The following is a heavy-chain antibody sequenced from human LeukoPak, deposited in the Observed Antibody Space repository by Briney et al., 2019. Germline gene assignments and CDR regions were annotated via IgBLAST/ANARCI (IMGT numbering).Heavy chain of an antibody. D-gene: IGHD3-9*01. CDR1: GFTFSSYA. CDR2: ISYDGSNK. CDR3: ARDASYYDILTGFDY. Sequence: GGSLRLSCAASGFTFSSYAMHWVRQAPGKGLEWVAVISYDGSNKYYADSVKGRFTISRDNSKNTLYLQMNSLRAEDTAVYYCARDASYYDILTGFDYWGQGTLVTVSS. V-gene: IGHV3-30*04. J-gene: IGHJ4*02.